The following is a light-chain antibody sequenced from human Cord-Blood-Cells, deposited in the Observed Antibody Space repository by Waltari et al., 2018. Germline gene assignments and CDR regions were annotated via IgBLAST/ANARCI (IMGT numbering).Light chain of an antibody. CDR3: LLYYGGPWV. Sequence: QTVVTQEPSLTVSPGGTVTPTCASSTGALTSGHYPNLFQQKPGQAPRALTNSPSNKHPRTPARFSASPPGGKAALSLSGGQPEDEAEYYCLLYYGGPWVFGGGTKLTVL. V-gene: IGLV7-43*01. CDR2: SPS. J-gene: IGLJ3*02. CDR1: TGALTSGHY.